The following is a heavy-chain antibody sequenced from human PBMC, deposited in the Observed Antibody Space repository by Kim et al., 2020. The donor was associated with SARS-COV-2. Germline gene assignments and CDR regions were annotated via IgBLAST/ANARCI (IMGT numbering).Heavy chain of an antibody. Sequence: VKRRFTTSRGNSKTTLYLQMNSLRAEDTAVYYCAKDLTMVRGVIMYFDYWGQGTLVTVSS. CDR3: AKDLTMVRGVIMYFDY. J-gene: IGHJ4*02. D-gene: IGHD3-10*01. V-gene: IGHV3-23*01.